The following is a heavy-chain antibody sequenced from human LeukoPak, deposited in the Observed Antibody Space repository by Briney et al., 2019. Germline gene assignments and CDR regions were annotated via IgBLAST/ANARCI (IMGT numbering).Heavy chain of an antibody. CDR3: ARDTRQDAFDI. CDR1: GGSFSGYY. Sequence: SETLSLTCAVYGGSFSGYYWSWIRQPPGKGLEWIGEINHSGSTNYNPSLKSRVTISVDTSKNQFSLKLSSVTAADTAVYYCARDTRQDAFDIWGQGTMVTVSS. V-gene: IGHV4-34*01. CDR2: INHSGST. J-gene: IGHJ3*02.